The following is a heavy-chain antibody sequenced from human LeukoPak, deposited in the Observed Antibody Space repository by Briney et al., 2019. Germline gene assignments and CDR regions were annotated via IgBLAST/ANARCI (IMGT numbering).Heavy chain of an antibody. D-gene: IGHD3-22*01. CDR2: IYHSGST. CDR3: ARYYYDSSGHQPHYYFDY. V-gene: IGHV4-4*02. Sequence: PSETLSLTCTVSGGSISSSNWWSWVRQPPGKGLEWIGEIYHSGSTNYNPSLKSRVTISVDKSKNQFSLKLSSVTAADTAVYYCARYYYDSSGHQPHYYFDYWGQGTLVTVSS. CDR1: GGSISSSNW. J-gene: IGHJ4*02.